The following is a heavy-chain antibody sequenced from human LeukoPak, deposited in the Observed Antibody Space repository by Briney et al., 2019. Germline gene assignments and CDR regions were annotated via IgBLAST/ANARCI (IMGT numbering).Heavy chain of an antibody. Sequence: SETLSLTGAVFGGSFSGYYWSWIRQPPGKGLGWFGEINHSGSTNYNPSLKSRVTISVDTSKNQFSLKLSSVTAADTAVYYCARGRTGSYYDFWSGYSPAYYYYYGMDVWGQGTTVTVSS. CDR1: GGSFSGYY. D-gene: IGHD3-3*01. CDR3: ARGRTGSYYDFWSGYSPAYYYYYGMDV. CDR2: INHSGST. V-gene: IGHV4-34*01. J-gene: IGHJ6*02.